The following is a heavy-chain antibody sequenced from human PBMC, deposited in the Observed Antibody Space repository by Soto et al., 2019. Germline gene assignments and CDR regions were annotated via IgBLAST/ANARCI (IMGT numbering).Heavy chain of an antibody. CDR1: GYTFTSYA. V-gene: IGHV1-3*01. Sequence: QVQLVQSGAEVKKPGASVKVSCKASGYTFTSYAMHWVRQAPGQRLEWMGWINAGNGNTKYSQKFQGRVTITRDTSASTAYMELSSLRSEDTAVYYCARVGYCSSTSCYSSLDYWGQGTLVTVSS. D-gene: IGHD2-2*01. CDR2: INAGNGNT. J-gene: IGHJ4*02. CDR3: ARVGYCSSTSCYSSLDY.